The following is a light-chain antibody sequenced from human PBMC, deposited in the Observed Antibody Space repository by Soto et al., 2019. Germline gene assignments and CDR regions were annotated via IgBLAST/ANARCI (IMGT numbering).Light chain of an antibody. Sequence: IVLMLSPGTLSLSPGEGATLYCRASHSVNTRHLARYQQKPGQAPRLPIYAASSRATGIPDRCNGSGTGTYFNLTISRLEEEAFYVYFREEFVSSQTCGQGT. CDR1: HSVNTRH. CDR2: AAS. V-gene: IGKV3-20*01. J-gene: IGKJ1*01. CDR3: EEFVSSQT.